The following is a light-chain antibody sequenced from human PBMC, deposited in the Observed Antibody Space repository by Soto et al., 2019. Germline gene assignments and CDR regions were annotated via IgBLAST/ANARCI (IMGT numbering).Light chain of an antibody. CDR2: DAS. CDR1: QSISTW. V-gene: IGKV1-5*01. Sequence: DIPMTQSPSTLSASVGDRVTITCRTSQSISTWLAWYQQKPGKAPKLLIYDASSLESGAPSRFSGGGSGTEFTLTISGLQPDDFATYYCQQYESYSTFGQGTKLEIK. CDR3: QQYESYST. J-gene: IGKJ2*01.